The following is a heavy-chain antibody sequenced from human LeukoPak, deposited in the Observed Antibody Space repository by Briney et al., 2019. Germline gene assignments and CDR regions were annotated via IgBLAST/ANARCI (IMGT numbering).Heavy chain of an antibody. CDR1: GFTFSNYD. CDR2: IGTAGDT. Sequence: GGSLRLSCAASGFTFSNYDMHWVRQATGKGLEWVSAIGTAGDTYYQGSVRGRFTMSRENAKNSLYLQMNSLTAGDTAVYYCAKGADTHFDYWGQGILVTVSS. D-gene: IGHD2-15*01. V-gene: IGHV3-13*04. J-gene: IGHJ4*02. CDR3: AKGADTHFDY.